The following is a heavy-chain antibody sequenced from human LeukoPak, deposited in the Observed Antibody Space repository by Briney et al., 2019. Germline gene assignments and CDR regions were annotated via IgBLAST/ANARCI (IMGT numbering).Heavy chain of an antibody. CDR1: GYRFTDYY. D-gene: IGHD2-15*01. CDR2: VNTNSGVT. Sequence: ASVKVSCKASGYRFTDYYTHWVRQAPGQLLEWMGWVNTNSGVTNHAQKFQDRVTMTRDTSINTAYMEMSGLTSDDTAVYFCARGKVSFRSCSGGTYYSRGYWGQGTLVNVAS. CDR3: ARGKVSFRSCSGGTYYSRGY. J-gene: IGHJ4*02. V-gene: IGHV1-2*02.